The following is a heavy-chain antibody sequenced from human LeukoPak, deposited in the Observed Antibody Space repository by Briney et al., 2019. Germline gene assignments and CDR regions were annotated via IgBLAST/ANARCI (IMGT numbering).Heavy chain of an antibody. CDR3: ARVQLAYDYVWGSYRYLGYFDY. CDR2: INHSGST. J-gene: IGHJ4*02. Sequence: PSXTLSLTCAVYGGSFSGYYWSWIRQPPGKGLEWVGEINHSGSTNYNPSLKRRVTISVDTSKNQFSLKLSSWTAADTAVYYCARVQLAYDYVWGSYRYLGYFDYWGQGTLVTVSS. CDR1: GGSFSGYY. D-gene: IGHD3-16*02. V-gene: IGHV4-34*01.